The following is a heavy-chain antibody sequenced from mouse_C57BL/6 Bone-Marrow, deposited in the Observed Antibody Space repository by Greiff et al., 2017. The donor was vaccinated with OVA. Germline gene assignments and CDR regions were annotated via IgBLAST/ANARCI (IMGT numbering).Heavy chain of an antibody. CDR2: LSYDGSN. V-gene: IGHV3-6*01. D-gene: IGHD1-1*01. CDR1: GYSITSGYY. CDR3: AKVPRGSSYYFDY. J-gene: IGHJ2*01. Sequence: EVKLQESGPGLVKPSQSLSLTCSVTGYSITSGYYWNWIRQFPGNKLEWMGYLSYDGSNNYNPSLKNRISITRDTSKNQFFLKLNSVTTEDTATYYCAKVPRGSSYYFDYWGQGTTLTVSS.